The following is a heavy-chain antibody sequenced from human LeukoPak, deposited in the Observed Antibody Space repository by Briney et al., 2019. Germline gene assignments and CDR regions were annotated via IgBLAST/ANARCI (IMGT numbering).Heavy chain of an antibody. CDR3: TTDPKVYSYGLWADY. V-gene: IGHV3-15*01. CDR1: GFTFSNAW. D-gene: IGHD5-18*01. CDR2: IKSKTDGGTT. J-gene: IGHJ4*02. Sequence: GGSLRLSCAASGFTFSNAWMSWVRQAPGKGLEWVGRIKSKTDGGTTDYAAPVKGRFTISRDDSKNTLYLQMNSLKTEDTAVYYCTTDPKVYSYGLWADYWGQGTLVTVSS.